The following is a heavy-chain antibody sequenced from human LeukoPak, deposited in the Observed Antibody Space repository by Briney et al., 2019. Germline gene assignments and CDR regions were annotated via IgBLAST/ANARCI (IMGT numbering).Heavy chain of an antibody. CDR2: ISHDGSDK. Sequence: GGCLRLSCAASGFTLKIYPMHWVRQAPGKGLEWLSVISHDGSDKNNADSVKGRFIISRDNSKNTIYLQLNSLRPEDTAMYYCAREGVQTTVDAFDIWGLGTMVIVSS. CDR3: AREGVQTTVDAFDI. J-gene: IGHJ3*02. V-gene: IGHV3-30*04. CDR1: GFTLKIYP. D-gene: IGHD4-17*01.